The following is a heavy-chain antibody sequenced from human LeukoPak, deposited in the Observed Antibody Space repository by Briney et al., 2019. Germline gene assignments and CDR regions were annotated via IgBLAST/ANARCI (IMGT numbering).Heavy chain of an antibody. Sequence: SGPTLVKPTQTPTLTCTFSGFSLTTSGVGVGWIRQPPGKALEWLAVINWNDDKRYSPSLKSRLTITKDTSKNQVVLTMTNMDPVDTATYYCAHSRRPVAIRWFDPWGQGTLVTVSS. CDR1: GFSLTTSGVG. D-gene: IGHD2-2*01. CDR2: INWNDDK. J-gene: IGHJ5*02. CDR3: AHSRRPVAIRWFDP. V-gene: IGHV2-5*01.